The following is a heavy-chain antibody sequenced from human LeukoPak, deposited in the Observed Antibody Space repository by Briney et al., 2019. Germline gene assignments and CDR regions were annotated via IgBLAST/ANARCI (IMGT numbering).Heavy chain of an antibody. Sequence: SETLSLTCAVYGGSFSGYYWSWIRQPPGKGLEWIGEINHSGSTNYNPSLKSRVTISVDTSKNQFFLKLSSVTAADTAVYYCARGTMVRGVIILVWGQGTLVTVSS. J-gene: IGHJ4*02. D-gene: IGHD3-10*01. CDR3: ARGTMVRGVIILV. V-gene: IGHV4-34*01. CDR2: INHSGST. CDR1: GGSFSGYY.